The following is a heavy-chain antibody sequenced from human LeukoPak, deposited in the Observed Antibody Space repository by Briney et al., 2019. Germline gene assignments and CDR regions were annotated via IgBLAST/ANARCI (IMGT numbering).Heavy chain of an antibody. CDR3: VKSYSNSWYSFDN. Sequence: PGGSLRLSCSASGFTFSGYAMRWVRQAPGKGLEYVSAITSNGVNTYYADSAKGRFTISRDNSTNTLFLQMGRLRAEDTAVYYCVKSYSNSWYSFDNWGQGTLVTVSS. J-gene: IGHJ4*02. V-gene: IGHV3-64D*06. D-gene: IGHD6-13*01. CDR2: ITSNGVNT. CDR1: GFTFSGYA.